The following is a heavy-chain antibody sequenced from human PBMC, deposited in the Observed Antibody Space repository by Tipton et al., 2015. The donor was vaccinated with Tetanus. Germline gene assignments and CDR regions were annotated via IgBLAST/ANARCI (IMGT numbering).Heavy chain of an antibody. D-gene: IGHD3-22*01. CDR2: IDPNSGGT. CDR1: GYTFTGQY. J-gene: IGHJ6*02. CDR3: AGDRGYFVFCGMDA. Sequence: QLVQSGAEVKKPGASVKVSCKASGYTFTGQYMYWVRQAPGQGLEWMGWIDPNSGGTVYAQKFQGRVTMTRDTSFSTAYMERRRLGSDETAGYYCAGDRGYFVFCGMDAWGPGTTVSVSS. V-gene: IGHV1-2*02.